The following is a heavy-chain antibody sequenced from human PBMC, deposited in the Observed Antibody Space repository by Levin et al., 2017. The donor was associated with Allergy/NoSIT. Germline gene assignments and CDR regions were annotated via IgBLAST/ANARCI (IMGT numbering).Heavy chain of an antibody. CDR1: GFTFSHDA. CDR3: AKEGWELEFQH. CDR2: ISGSGGHT. J-gene: IGHJ1*01. D-gene: IGHD1-26*01. Sequence: PGGSLRLSCSASGFTFSHDALSWVRQAPGKGLEWVSTISGSGGHTYYADSVKGRFTTSRDNSNNTLYLQMNSLRAEDAAIYYCAKEGWELEFQHWGQGSLVTLSS. V-gene: IGHV3-23*01.